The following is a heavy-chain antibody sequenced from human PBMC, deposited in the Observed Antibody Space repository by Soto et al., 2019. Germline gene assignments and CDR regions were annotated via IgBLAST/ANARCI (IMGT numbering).Heavy chain of an antibody. V-gene: IGHV4-59*01. CDR1: DGSSSSYD. J-gene: IGHJ6*02. CDR2: IYYSGST. Sequence: SETLSVTSSVADGSSSSYDGSWIRQQPGKGLEWIGYIYYSGSTNYNPSLKSRVTISVDTSKNQFSLKLSSVTAADTAVYYCARFTPIKGISTRLNDHRYYYYGMDVWGQGTTVTVSS. D-gene: IGHD2-2*01. CDR3: ARFTPIKGISTRLNDHRYYYYGMDV.